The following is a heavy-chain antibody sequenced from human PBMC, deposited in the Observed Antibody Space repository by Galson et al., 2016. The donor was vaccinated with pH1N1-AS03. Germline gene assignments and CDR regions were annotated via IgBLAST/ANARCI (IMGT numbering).Heavy chain of an antibody. D-gene: IGHD1-7*01. Sequence: SLRLSCAASGFVFDKAWMSWVRQAPGKGLEWVSTIYSGGSTYYADSVKGRFTISRDNAKNSLYLQMNSLRAEDTAVYYCARDGVGNYRVAFDIWGRGTMVTVSS. CDR3: ARDGVGNYRVAFDI. V-gene: IGHV3-53*01. J-gene: IGHJ3*02. CDR2: IYSGGST. CDR1: GFVFDKAW.